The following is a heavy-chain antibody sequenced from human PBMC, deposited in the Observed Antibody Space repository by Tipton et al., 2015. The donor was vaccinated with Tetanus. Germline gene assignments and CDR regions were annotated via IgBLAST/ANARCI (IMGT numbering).Heavy chain of an antibody. D-gene: IGHD2-15*01. J-gene: IGHJ3*01. CDR2: IWYDGSRR. V-gene: IGHV3-33*01. Sequence: QVQLVQSGGGVVLPGRSLRLSCAASGFTLGHYGIHWVRQPPGKGLEWVALIWYDGSRRHFADSVKGRFTISRDNSENTAYLHMNSLRPEDTAVYYCARTGYCGSASCYLRAYDVWGQGAMVAVSP. CDR3: ARTGYCGSASCYLRAYDV. CDR1: GFTLGHYG.